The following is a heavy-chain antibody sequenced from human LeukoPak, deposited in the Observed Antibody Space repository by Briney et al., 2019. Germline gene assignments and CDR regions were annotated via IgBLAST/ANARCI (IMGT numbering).Heavy chain of an antibody. J-gene: IGHJ4*02. CDR2: INHSGST. D-gene: IGHD2-2*01. V-gene: IGHV4-34*01. CDR1: GGSFSGYY. CDR3: ARIKPTYCSSTSCYGPDY. Sequence: SETLSLTCAVYGGSFSGYYWSWIRQPPGKGLEWIGEINHSGSTNYNPSLKSRVTISVDTSKNQFSLKLSSVTAADTAVYYCARIKPTYCSSTSCYGPDYWGQGTLVTVSS.